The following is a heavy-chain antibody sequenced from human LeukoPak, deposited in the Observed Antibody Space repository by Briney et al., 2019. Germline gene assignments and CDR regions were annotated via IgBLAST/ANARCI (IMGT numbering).Heavy chain of an antibody. D-gene: IGHD6-6*01. CDR3: ARVIAARRPCRFDP. Sequence: SETLSLTCTVSGGSISSYYWSWIRQPPGKGLEWIGYIYYSGSTNYNPSLKSRVTISVDTSKNQFSLKLSSVTAADTAVYYCARVIAARRPCRFDPWGQRTLVTVSS. CDR2: IYYSGST. J-gene: IGHJ5*02. V-gene: IGHV4-59*01. CDR1: GGSISSYY.